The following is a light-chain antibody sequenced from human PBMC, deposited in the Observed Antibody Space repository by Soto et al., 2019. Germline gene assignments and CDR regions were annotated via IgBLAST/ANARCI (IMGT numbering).Light chain of an antibody. Sequence: QSALTQPASVSGSPGQSITISCTGTSSDVGSYNLVSWYQQHPGKAPKLMIYEGSKRPSGVSNRFSGSKSGNTASLTISGLQAEDEADYYCCSYAGGYIYLFGTGTKLTVL. CDR2: EGS. V-gene: IGLV2-23*01. CDR1: SSDVGSYNL. CDR3: CSYAGGYIYL. J-gene: IGLJ1*01.